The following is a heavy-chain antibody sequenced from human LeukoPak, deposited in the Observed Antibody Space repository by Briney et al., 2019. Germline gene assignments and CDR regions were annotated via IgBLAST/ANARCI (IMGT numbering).Heavy chain of an antibody. V-gene: IGHV4-4*07. Sequence: SETLSLTCTVSGGSIRSYYWSWIRQPAGKGLEWIGRIYTSGSTSYNPSLKSRVTMSVDTSKNHFSLKLSSVTAADTAVYYCGRQPYYYYYGMDVWGQGTTVTVSS. CDR1: GGSIRSYY. CDR2: IYTSGST. CDR3: GRQPYYYYYGMDV. J-gene: IGHJ6*02.